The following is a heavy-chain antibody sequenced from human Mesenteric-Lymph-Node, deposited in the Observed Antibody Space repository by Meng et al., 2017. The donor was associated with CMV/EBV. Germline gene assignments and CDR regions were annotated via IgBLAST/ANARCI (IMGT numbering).Heavy chain of an antibody. CDR1: GGTFSSYT. D-gene: IGHD6-13*01. CDR3: AGGIAAAGSRWFDP. Sequence: QVQLVHSGPVEKKHGSSVQFSFKASGGTFSSYTISWVRQAPGQGLEWMGRIIPILGIANYAQKFQGRVTITADKSTSTAYMELSSLRSEDTAVYYCAGGIAAAGSRWFDPWGQGTLVTVSS. CDR2: IIPILGIA. V-gene: IGHV1-69*02. J-gene: IGHJ5*02.